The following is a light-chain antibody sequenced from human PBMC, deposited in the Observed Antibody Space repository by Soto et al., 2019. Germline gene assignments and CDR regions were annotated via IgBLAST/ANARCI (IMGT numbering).Light chain of an antibody. CDR3: QQYGTSPPYT. V-gene: IGKV3-20*01. CDR1: QNVSSSN. J-gene: IGKJ2*01. CDR2: GTS. Sequence: EIVLTQSPVTLSLSPGERATLSCRASQNVSSSNLAWYQQKTGQAPRLLIYGTSSRATGIPDRFSGSGSGTDFTLTISRLEPEDFAVYYCQQYGTSPPYTFGQGTKLEIK.